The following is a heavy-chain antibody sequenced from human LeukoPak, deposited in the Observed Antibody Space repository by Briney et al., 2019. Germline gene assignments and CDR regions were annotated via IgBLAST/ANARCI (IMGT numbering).Heavy chain of an antibody. CDR2: IKQDGSEK. CDR3: AREVATLIFLYMDV. V-gene: IGHV3-7*01. Sequence: GGSLRLSCAASGFTFSSYWMSWVRQAPGKGLEWVANIKQDGSEKYYVDSVKGRFTISRDNAKNSLYLQMNSLRAEDTAVYYCAREVATLIFLYMDVWGKGTTVTISS. J-gene: IGHJ6*03. D-gene: IGHD5-12*01. CDR1: GFTFSSYW.